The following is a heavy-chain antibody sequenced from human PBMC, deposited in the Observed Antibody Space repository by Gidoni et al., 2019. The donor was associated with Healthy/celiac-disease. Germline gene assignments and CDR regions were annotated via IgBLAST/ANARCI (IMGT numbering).Heavy chain of an antibody. J-gene: IGHJ4*02. CDR2: ISSSSSTI. CDR3: AREILIQGSVEGGY. D-gene: IGHD3-16*01. Sequence: VQLVESGVGLVQPGGSLRIACSASGFTFSSYSMNWVCQAPGTGLGWVAYISSSSSTIYYADSVKGRFIISRDNAKNSLYLQMNSLRDEDTAVYYCAREILIQGSVEGGYWGQGTLVTVSS. CDR1: GFTFSSYS. V-gene: IGHV3-48*02.